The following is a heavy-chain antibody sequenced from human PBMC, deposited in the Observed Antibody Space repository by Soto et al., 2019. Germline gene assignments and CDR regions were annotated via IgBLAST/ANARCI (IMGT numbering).Heavy chain of an antibody. J-gene: IGHJ6*02. V-gene: IGHV4-39*07. Sequence: QLQLEESGPGLVRPSETLSLSCTVSGDSISGSQSHWGWTRQPPGKGLEWIGYIYYRGSTNYNPSLKSRVTISVDTSKNQFSLRLSSVTAADTAVYYCARDRTDYADHYYGMDIWGQGTTVTVSS. CDR2: IYYRGST. CDR1: GDSISGSQSH. D-gene: IGHD4-17*01. CDR3: ARDRTDYADHYYGMDI.